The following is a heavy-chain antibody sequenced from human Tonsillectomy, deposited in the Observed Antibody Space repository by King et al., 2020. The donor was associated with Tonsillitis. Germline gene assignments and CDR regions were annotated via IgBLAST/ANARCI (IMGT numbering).Heavy chain of an antibody. Sequence: QLVQSGAEVKKPGASVKVSCKASGYTFTSYGISWVRQAPGQGLEWMGWISAYNGNTNYAQKLQGRVTMTTDTSTSTAYMELRSLRSDDTAVYYCARDPTTTTVTTKQPYYYYGMDVWGQGTTVTVSS. J-gene: IGHJ6*02. CDR2: ISAYNGNT. D-gene: IGHD4-17*01. V-gene: IGHV1-18*01. CDR3: ARDPTTTTVTTKQPYYYYGMDV. CDR1: GYTFTSYG.